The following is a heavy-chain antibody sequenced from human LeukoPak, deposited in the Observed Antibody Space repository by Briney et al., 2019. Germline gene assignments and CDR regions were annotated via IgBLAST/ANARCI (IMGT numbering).Heavy chain of an antibody. CDR2: IYTSGST. CDR1: GGSISSYY. J-gene: IGHJ3*02. CDR3: ARRRPEAFDI. Sequence: SETLSLTCTVSGGSISSYYWNWIRQPPGKGLEWIGYIYTSGSTNYNPSLKSRATISLDTSKNQFSLKLSSVTAADTAVYYCARRRPEAFDIWGQGTMVTVSS. V-gene: IGHV4-4*09.